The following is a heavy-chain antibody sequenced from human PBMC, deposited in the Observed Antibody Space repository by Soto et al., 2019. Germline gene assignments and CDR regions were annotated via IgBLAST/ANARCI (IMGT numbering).Heavy chain of an antibody. J-gene: IGHJ4*02. CDR3: TRDHPGYGGNPYFDP. CDR2: IRSKANSYAT. V-gene: IGHV3-73*01. D-gene: IGHD4-17*01. CDR1: GFTFSGSA. Sequence: GGSLRLSCAASGFTFSGSAMHWVRQASGKGLEWVGRIRSKANSYATAYAASVKGRFTISRDDSKNTAYLQMNSLKTEDTAVYYCTRDHPGYGGNPYFDPWGQGTLVTVSS.